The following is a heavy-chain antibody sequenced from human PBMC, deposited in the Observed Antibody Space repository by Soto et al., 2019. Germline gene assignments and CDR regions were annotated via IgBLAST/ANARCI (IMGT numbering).Heavy chain of an antibody. V-gene: IGHV3-23*01. CDR3: AKEKGKGYYYAMDV. J-gene: IGHJ6*02. CDR1: GFTFSSYA. Sequence: EVQLLESGGGLVQPGGSLRLSCAASGFTFSSYAMSWVRQAPGKGLEWVSAISGSGGYTYYADSVKGRFTISRDNSKNTLYLQMNSLRAGDTAVSYCAKEKGKGYYYAMDVWGQGTTVTVSS. CDR2: ISGSGGYT.